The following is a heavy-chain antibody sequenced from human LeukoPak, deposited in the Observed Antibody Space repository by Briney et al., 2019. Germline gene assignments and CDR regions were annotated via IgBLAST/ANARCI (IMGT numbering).Heavy chain of an antibody. J-gene: IGHJ6*03. CDR1: GYSISSGHY. CDR3: ARAKNPYYYYYYMDF. Sequence: SEPLSLTCAVSGYSISSGHYWVWIRQPPGKGLEYIGNIYHSGSSHYNPSLKSRVTISVDTSNNQFSLKLSSVTAADTAVYYCARAKNPYYYYYYMDFWGRGTTVTVSS. V-gene: IGHV4-38-2*01. CDR2: IYHSGSS.